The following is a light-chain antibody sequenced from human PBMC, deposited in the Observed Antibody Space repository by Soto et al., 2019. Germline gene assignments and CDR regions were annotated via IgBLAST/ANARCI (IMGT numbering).Light chain of an antibody. Sequence: EMLLTRSPASRSLSPMERAALGCMASQSVNNFLAWYQQKPGQAPRLLIFDASYRATGIPGRFSGSGSGTDFTLTISSLEPEDFAVYYCQQRSSWPATFGPGTKVDI. CDR3: QQRSSWPAT. J-gene: IGKJ3*01. CDR2: DAS. CDR1: QSVNNF. V-gene: IGKV3-11*01.